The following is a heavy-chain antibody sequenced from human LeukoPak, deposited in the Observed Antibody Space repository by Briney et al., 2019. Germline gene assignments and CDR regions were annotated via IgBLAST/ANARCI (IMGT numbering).Heavy chain of an antibody. CDR1: GFISSSYN. J-gene: IGHJ5*02. CDR3: ARDDHTSWFTA. Sequence: PGGSLRLSCAASGFISSSYNMNWVRQAPGKGLEWVASSISGGFLHYSDSVKGRFTVSTNNAENSFYLQLNNRMTADTAVYYCARDDHTSWFTAWGQGSLVTVSS. D-gene: IGHD2-2*02. V-gene: IGHV3-69-1*01. CDR2: SISGGFL.